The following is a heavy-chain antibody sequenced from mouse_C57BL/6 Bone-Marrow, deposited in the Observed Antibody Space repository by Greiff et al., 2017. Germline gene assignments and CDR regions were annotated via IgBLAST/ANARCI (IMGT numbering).Heavy chain of an antibody. CDR1: GYTFTSYG. V-gene: IGHV1-81*01. Sequence: VQLQQSGAELARPGASVKLSCKASGYTFTSYGISWVKQRTGQGLEWIGEIYPRSGNTYYNEKFKGKATLTADKSSSTAYMELRSLTSEDSAVYSCANLLRAMDYWGQGTSVTVSS. CDR3: ANLLRAMDY. J-gene: IGHJ4*01. D-gene: IGHD2-1*01. CDR2: IYPRSGNT.